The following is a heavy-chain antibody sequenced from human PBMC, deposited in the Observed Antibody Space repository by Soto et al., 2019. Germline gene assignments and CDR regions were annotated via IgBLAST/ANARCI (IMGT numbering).Heavy chain of an antibody. CDR2: IYPGDSDT. Sequence: PGESLKISCKGSGYSFTSYWIGWVRQMPGKGLEWMGIIYPGDSDTRYSPSFQGQVTISAAKSISTAYLQWSSLKASDTAMYYCASGAGNMGYYYGMDVWGQGTTVTVSS. CDR1: GYSFTSYW. V-gene: IGHV5-51*01. D-gene: IGHD1-1*01. CDR3: ASGAGNMGYYYGMDV. J-gene: IGHJ6*02.